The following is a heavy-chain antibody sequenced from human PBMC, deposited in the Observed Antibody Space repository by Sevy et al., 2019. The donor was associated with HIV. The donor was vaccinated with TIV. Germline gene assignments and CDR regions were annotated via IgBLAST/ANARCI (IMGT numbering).Heavy chain of an antibody. J-gene: IGHJ4*02. CDR1: GFTFSSYE. CDR2: ISSSGSTI. V-gene: IGHV3-48*03. CDR3: ARSVFDTAMVTGAYFDY. Sequence: GGSLRLSCAASGFTFSSYEMNWVRQAPGKGLEWVSYISSSGSTIYYADSVKGRFTISRDNAKNSLYLQMNSLRAEDTAVYYCARSVFDTAMVTGAYFDYWGQETLVTVSS. D-gene: IGHD5-18*01.